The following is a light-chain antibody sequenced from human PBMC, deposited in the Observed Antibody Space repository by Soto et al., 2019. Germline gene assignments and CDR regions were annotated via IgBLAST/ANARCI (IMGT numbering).Light chain of an antibody. CDR1: QDIGTK. V-gene: IGKV3-15*01. CDR2: DVS. Sequence: EIVMTQSPAILSVSPGERGTLSCRASQDIGTKLAWYQQKPGQAPSLLMYDVSTRASAAPARFSGSGSGTEFTLTISSLQSEDCAIYYCQQYHTWPITFGGGTKVDIK. CDR3: QQYHTWPIT. J-gene: IGKJ4*01.